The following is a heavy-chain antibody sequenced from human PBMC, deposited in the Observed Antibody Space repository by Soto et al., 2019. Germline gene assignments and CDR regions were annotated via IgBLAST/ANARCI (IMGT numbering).Heavy chain of an antibody. V-gene: IGHV4-39*01. CDR2: MYYSGST. D-gene: IGHD3-10*01. Sequence: QLQLQESGPGLVKPSETLSLTCTVSGGSISSSSYYWGWIRQPPGKGLEWIGRMYYSGSTYSKPSLKSRVTISVDTSKNQFSLKLSSVTAADTAVYYGARLSLGSGSQRPNWFDPWGQGTLVTVSS. CDR1: GGSISSSSYY. CDR3: ARLSLGSGSQRPNWFDP. J-gene: IGHJ5*02.